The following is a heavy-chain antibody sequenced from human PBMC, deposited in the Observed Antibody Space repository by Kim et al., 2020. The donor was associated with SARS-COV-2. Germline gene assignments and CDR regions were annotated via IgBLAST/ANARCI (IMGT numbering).Heavy chain of an antibody. Sequence: GGSLRLSCAASGFTFSSYGMHWVRQAPGKGLEWVAVIWYDGSNKYYADSVKGRFTISRDNSKNTLYLQMNSLRAEDTAVYYCARASYRSTYYMDVWGKGTTVTVSS. D-gene: IGHD2-2*01. CDR3: ARASYRSTYYMDV. CDR1: GFTFSSYG. J-gene: IGHJ6*03. CDR2: IWYDGSNK. V-gene: IGHV3-33*01.